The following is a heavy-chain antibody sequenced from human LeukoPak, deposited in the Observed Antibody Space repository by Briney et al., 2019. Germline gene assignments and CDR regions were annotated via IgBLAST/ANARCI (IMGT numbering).Heavy chain of an antibody. J-gene: IGHJ4*02. V-gene: IGHV4-61*01. D-gene: IGHD3-22*01. CDR3: ARDPSGYFNY. CDR2: IYYSGDT. Sequence: SGALSLTCTVSGGSVSSGNYYWSWIRQPPGKGLEWLGYIYYSGDTNYNPSLKGRVTISVDTSKNQVSLKLSSVTAADTAVYYCARDPSGYFNYWGQGTLVTVSS. CDR1: GGSVSSGNYY.